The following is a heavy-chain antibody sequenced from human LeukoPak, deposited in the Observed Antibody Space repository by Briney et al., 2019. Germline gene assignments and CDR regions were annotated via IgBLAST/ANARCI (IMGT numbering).Heavy chain of an antibody. CDR2: IIPIFGTA. D-gene: IGHD6-13*01. CDR1: GYTFTSYY. CDR3: ARDLGAAGTSDY. V-gene: IGHV1-69*13. Sequence: SVKVSCKASGYTFTSYYMHWVRQAPGQGLEWMGGIIPIFGTANYAQKFQGRVTITADESTSTAYMELSSLRSEDTAVYYCARDLGAAGTSDYWGQGTLVTVSS. J-gene: IGHJ4*02.